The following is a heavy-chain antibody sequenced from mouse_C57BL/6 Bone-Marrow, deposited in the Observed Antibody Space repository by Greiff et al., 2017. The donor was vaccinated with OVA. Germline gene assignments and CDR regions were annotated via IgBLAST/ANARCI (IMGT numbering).Heavy chain of an antibody. Sequence: QVQLQQSGAELVRPGSSVKLSCKASGYTFTSYWMDWVKQRPGQGLEWIGNIYPSDSETHYNQKFKDKATLTVDKSSSTAYMQLSSLTSEDSAVYYCARLGYGSSFLFDYWGQGTTLTVSS. CDR3: ARLGYGSSFLFDY. CDR1: GYTFTSYW. D-gene: IGHD1-1*01. J-gene: IGHJ2*01. CDR2: IYPSDSET. V-gene: IGHV1-61*01.